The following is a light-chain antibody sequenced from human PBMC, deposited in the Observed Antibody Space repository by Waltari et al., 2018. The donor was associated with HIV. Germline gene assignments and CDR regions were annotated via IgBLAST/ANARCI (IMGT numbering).Light chain of an antibody. CDR1: RGVATW. Sequence: GDRVPRTCRASRGVATWVVWYQQRRGKAPKLLISDASKLQCAVPQRFTGGRSGTHFTLNITGLQADDFGTYFCQQGSSFPLTFGGGTRLDIK. CDR3: QQGSSFPLT. CDR2: DAS. J-gene: IGKJ4*01. V-gene: IGKV1-12*01.